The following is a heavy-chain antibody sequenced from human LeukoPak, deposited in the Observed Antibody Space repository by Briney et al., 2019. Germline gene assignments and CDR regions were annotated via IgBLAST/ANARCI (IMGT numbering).Heavy chain of an antibody. Sequence: GGSLRLSCAASGFTFGSYAMSWVRQAPGKGLEWVSTISGSGSSTYYADSVEGRFTISRDNSKNTLYLQMNSLRAEDTALYYCARDGRIAAAHDYYYYYMDVWGKGTTVTVSS. J-gene: IGHJ6*03. CDR1: GFTFGSYA. CDR2: ISGSGSST. D-gene: IGHD6-13*01. V-gene: IGHV3-23*01. CDR3: ARDGRIAAAHDYYYYYMDV.